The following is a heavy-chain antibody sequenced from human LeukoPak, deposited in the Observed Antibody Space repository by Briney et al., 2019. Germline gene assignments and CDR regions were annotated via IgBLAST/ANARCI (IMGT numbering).Heavy chain of an antibody. D-gene: IGHD5-12*01. CDR2: ISSSSSSYI. J-gene: IGHJ4*02. V-gene: IGHV3-21*01. Sequence: GGSLRLPCAASGFTFSSYSMNWVRQAPGKGLEWVSSISSSSSSYIYYADSVKGRFTISRDNAKNSLYLQMNSLRAEDTAVYYCARDIEWLRYFDYWGQGTLVTVSS. CDR1: GFTFSSYS. CDR3: ARDIEWLRYFDY.